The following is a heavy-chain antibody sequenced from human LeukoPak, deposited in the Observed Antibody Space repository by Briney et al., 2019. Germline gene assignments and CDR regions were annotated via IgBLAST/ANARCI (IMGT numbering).Heavy chain of an antibody. J-gene: IGHJ3*02. CDR1: GFTFSSYW. V-gene: IGHV3-74*01. D-gene: IGHD3-10*01. CDR3: STGSGHAFDI. CDR2: INSDGSST. Sequence: GGSLRPSCAASGFTFSSYWMHWVRQVPGKGLVWVSRINSDGSSTSYADSVKGRFTISRDNAKNTPYVQMNSLRAEDTAVYYCSTGSGHAFDIWGRGTMVTVSS.